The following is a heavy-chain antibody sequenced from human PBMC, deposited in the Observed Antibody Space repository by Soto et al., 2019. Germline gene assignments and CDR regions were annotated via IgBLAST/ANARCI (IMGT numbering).Heavy chain of an antibody. CDR1: GFTFSSYG. V-gene: IGHV3-33*01. CDR2: IWYDGSNK. J-gene: IGHJ4*02. Sequence: GGSLRLSCAASGFTFSSYGMHWVRQAPGKGLEWVAVIWYDGSNKYYADSVKGRFTISRDNSKNTLYLQMNSLRAEDTAVYYCESHSSGWFFDYWGQGTLVTVSS. CDR3: ESHSSGWFFDY. D-gene: IGHD6-19*01.